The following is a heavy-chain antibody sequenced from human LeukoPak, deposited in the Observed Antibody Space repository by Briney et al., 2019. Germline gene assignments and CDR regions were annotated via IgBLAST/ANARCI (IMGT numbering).Heavy chain of an antibody. CDR1: GYTLTELS. D-gene: IGHD3-10*01. Sequence: GASVKVSCKVSGYTLTELSMHWVRQAPGKGLEGVGGFDPEDGETIYAQKFQGRVTMTEDTSTDTAYMELSSLRSEDTAVYYCATRWGMVQGDDRSRDAFDIWGQGTMVTVSS. J-gene: IGHJ3*02. CDR3: ATRWGMVQGDDRSRDAFDI. CDR2: FDPEDGET. V-gene: IGHV1-24*01.